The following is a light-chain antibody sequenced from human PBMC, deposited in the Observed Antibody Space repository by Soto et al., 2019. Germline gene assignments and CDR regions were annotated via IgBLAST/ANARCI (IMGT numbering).Light chain of an antibody. J-gene: IGKJ1*01. Sequence: DIQMTQSPSTLSASVGDRVTITCRASQSISSWLAWYQQKPGKAPKLLIYKASSLESGVPSRFSVSGSGTEFTLTISSLQPDDFATYYGQQYNSYWTFGQGTKVEIK. CDR1: QSISSW. CDR3: QQYNSYWT. CDR2: KAS. V-gene: IGKV1-5*03.